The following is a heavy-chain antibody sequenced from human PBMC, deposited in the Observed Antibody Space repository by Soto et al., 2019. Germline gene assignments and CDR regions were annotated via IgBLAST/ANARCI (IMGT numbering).Heavy chain of an antibody. V-gene: IGHV1-18*01. CDR2: ISAYNGNT. CDR1: GYTFTSYA. CDR3: ARDGAGVYGDYGMDV. J-gene: IGHJ6*02. Sequence: ASVKVSCKASGYTFTSYAMHWVLQTPGQGLEWMGWISAYNGNTNYAQKLQGRVTMATDTSTSTAYMELRSLRSDDTAVYYCARDGAGVYGDYGMDVWGQGTTVTVSS. D-gene: IGHD4-17*01.